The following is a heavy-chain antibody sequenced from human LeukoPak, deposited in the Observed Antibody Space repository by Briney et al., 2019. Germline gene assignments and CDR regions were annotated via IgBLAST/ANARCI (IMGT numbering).Heavy chain of an antibody. CDR3: ARGGEDTAMGGADY. CDR2: INPNSGGT. Sequence: GASVKVSCKASVYTFTGYYMHWVRQAPGQGLEWMGWINPNSGGTNYAQKFQGRVTMTRDTSISTAYMELSRLRSDDTAVYYCARGGEDTAMGGADYWGQGTLVTISS. CDR1: VYTFTGYY. V-gene: IGHV1-2*02. D-gene: IGHD5-18*01. J-gene: IGHJ4*02.